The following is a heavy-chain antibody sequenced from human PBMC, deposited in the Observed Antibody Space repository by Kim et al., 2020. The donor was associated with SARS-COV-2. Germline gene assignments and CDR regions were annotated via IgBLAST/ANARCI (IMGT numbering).Heavy chain of an antibody. CDR3: VKGTKGIIAAAGDY. Sequence: GGSLRLSCAASGFTFGDHAMHWVRQPPGEGLEWVSGISWNSGAIGYGDSVKGRFTISRDNAKNSLYLQMNTLKTEDTAQYYCVKGTKGIIAAAGDYWGQGTLVTVSS. CDR2: ISWNSGAI. J-gene: IGHJ4*02. V-gene: IGHV3-9*01. D-gene: IGHD6-13*01. CDR1: GFTFGDHA.